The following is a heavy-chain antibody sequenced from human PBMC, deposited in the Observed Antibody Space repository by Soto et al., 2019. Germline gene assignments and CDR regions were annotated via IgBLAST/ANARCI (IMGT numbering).Heavy chain of an antibody. Sequence: PGGSLRLSCAASGFTFSNSGMHWVRQVPGKGLEWVSGISWNSEIINYADSVRGRFTISRDNAKNSLYLQMNSLRPEDTALYYCAKSVDGFEIWGPGTMFTV. CDR1: GFTFSNSG. V-gene: IGHV3-9*01. CDR2: ISWNSEII. J-gene: IGHJ3*02. CDR3: AKSVDGFEI.